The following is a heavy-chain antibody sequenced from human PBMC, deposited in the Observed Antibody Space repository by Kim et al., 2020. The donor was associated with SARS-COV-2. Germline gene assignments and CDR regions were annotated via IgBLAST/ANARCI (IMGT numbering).Heavy chain of an antibody. CDR1: GFTFSSYG. Sequence: GGSLRLSCAASGFTFSSYGMHWVRQAPGKGLEWVAVIWYDGSNKYYADSVKGRFTISRDNSKNTLYLQMNSLRAEDTAVYYCVRDLANYDILTGYYPLRYWGQGTLVTVSS. V-gene: IGHV3-33*01. CDR2: IWYDGSNK. D-gene: IGHD3-9*01. J-gene: IGHJ4*02. CDR3: VRDLANYDILTGYYPLRY.